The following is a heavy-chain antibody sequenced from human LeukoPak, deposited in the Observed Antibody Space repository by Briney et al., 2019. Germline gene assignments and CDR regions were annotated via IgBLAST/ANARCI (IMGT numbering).Heavy chain of an antibody. CDR2: IYSGGST. Sequence: PGGSLRLSCAASGFTVSSNYMSWVRQAPGKGLEWVSVIYSGGSTYYADSVKGRFTISRDNSKNTLYLQMNSLRAEDTAVYYCAKEYGSGSYYKGGYFGYWGQGTLVTVSS. CDR3: AKEYGSGSYYKGGYFGY. V-gene: IGHV3-53*01. CDR1: GFTVSSNY. D-gene: IGHD3-10*01. J-gene: IGHJ4*02.